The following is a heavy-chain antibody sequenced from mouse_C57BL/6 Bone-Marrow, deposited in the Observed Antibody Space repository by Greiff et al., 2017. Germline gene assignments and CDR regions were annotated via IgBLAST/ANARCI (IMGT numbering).Heavy chain of an antibody. Sequence: EVQVVESGEGLVKPGGSLKLSCAASGFTFSSYAMSWVRQTPEKRLEWVVYISSGGDYIYYADNVKGRFTISRDNARNTLYLQMSSLKSEDTAMYYCTRDPSSDWFAYWGQGTLVTVSA. CDR3: TRDPSSDWFAY. J-gene: IGHJ3*01. D-gene: IGHD2-10*02. CDR2: ISSGGDYI. CDR1: GFTFSSYA. V-gene: IGHV5-9-1*02.